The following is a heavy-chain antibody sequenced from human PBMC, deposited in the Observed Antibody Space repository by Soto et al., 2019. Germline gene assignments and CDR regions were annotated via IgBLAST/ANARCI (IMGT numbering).Heavy chain of an antibody. J-gene: IGHJ5*02. D-gene: IGHD6-19*01. CDR3: ARDRVAVEGKNWFDP. Sequence: EASVKVSCKASGYTFTGYYMHWVRQAPGQGLEWMGWINPNSGGTNYAQKFQGRVTMTRDTSISTAYMELSRLRSDDTAVYYCARDRVAVEGKNWFDPWGQGTLVTVSS. CDR2: INPNSGGT. CDR1: GYTFTGYY. V-gene: IGHV1-2*02.